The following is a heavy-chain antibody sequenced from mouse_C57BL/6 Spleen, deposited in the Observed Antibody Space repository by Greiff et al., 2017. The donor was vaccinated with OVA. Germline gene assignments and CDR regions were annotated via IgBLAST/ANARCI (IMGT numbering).Heavy chain of an antibody. CDR1: GYAFSSSW. CDR2: IYPGDGDT. J-gene: IGHJ4*01. CDR3: ARVVVARMDY. D-gene: IGHD1-1*01. V-gene: IGHV1-82*01. Sequence: VQLQQSGPELVKPGASVKISCKASGYAFSSSWMNWVKQRPGKGLEWIGRIYPGDGDTNYNGKFKGKATLTADKSSSTAYMQLSSLTSEDSAVYFCARVVVARMDYWGQGTSVTVSS.